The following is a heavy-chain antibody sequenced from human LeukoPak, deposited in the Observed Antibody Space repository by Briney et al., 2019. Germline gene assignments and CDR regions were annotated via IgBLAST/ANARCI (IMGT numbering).Heavy chain of an antibody. Sequence: GGSLRLSCAASGFTFSDHYMDWVRQAPGKGLEWVGRTRNKANSYTTEYAASVKGRFTISRDDSKNSLYLQMNSLKTEDTAVYYCARWGMTTDAFDIWGQGTMVTVSS. V-gene: IGHV3-72*01. CDR3: ARWGMTTDAFDI. D-gene: IGHD4-11*01. J-gene: IGHJ3*02. CDR2: TRNKANSYTT. CDR1: GFTFSDHY.